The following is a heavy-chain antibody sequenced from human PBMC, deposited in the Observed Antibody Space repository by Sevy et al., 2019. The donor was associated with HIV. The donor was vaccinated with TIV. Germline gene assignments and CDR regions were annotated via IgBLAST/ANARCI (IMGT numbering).Heavy chain of an antibody. D-gene: IGHD2-21*02. CDR2: INMDGTST. CDR1: GFNFNIYW. J-gene: IGHJ4*02. Sequence: GSLRLSCAASGFNFNIYWMHWVRQAPGKGLVWVSLINMDGTSTSYADSVKGRFTISRDNAQNTLFLQMNSLSAEDMAVYYCANFDCGGDCNGWGQGTLVTVSS. V-gene: IGHV3-74*01. CDR3: ANFDCGGDCNG.